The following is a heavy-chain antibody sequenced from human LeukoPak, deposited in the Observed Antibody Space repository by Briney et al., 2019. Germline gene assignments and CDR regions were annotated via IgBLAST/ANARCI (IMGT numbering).Heavy chain of an antibody. CDR2: IYSGGST. CDR3: AKDIIGSSWRYFDY. Sequence: TGGSLRLSCAASGFTVSSNYMSWVRQAPGKGLEWVSVIYSGGSTYYADSVKGRFTISRHNSKNTLYLQMNSLRAEDTAVYYCAKDIIGSSWRYFDYWGQGTLVSVSS. V-gene: IGHV3-53*01. D-gene: IGHD6-6*01. CDR1: GFTVSSNY. J-gene: IGHJ4*02.